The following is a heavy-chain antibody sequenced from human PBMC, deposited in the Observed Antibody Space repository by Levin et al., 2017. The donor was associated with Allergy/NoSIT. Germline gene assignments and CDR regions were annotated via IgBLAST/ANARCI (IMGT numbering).Heavy chain of an antibody. J-gene: IGHJ5*02. D-gene: IGHD2-15*01. Sequence: GASVKVSCKASGGTFSSYAISWVRQAPGQGLEWMGGIIPIFGTANYAQKFQGRVTLTADESTSTAYMELSSLRSEDTAVYYCARGGRDIVVVVAAEFAWFDPWGQGTLVTVSS. CDR1: GGTFSSYA. V-gene: IGHV1-69*13. CDR3: ARGGRDIVVVVAAEFAWFDP. CDR2: IIPIFGTA.